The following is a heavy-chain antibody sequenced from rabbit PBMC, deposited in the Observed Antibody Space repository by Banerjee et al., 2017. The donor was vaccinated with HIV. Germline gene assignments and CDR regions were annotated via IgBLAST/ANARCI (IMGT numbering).Heavy chain of an antibody. D-gene: IGHD4-1*01. CDR3: ARDLWNNSV. CDR1: GFSFSSSYW. CDR2: IYTDNSGST. J-gene: IGHJ4*01. Sequence: QQQLVESGGDLVKPGASLTLTCTASGFSFSSSYWICWVRQAPGKGLEWIGCIYTDNSGSTWYASWVNGRFTISKTSSTTVTLQMTSLTAADTATYFCARDLWNNSVWGPGTLVTVS. V-gene: IGHV1S45*01.